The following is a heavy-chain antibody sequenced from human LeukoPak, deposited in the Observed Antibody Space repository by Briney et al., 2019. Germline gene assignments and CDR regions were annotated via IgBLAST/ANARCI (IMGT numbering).Heavy chain of an antibody. CDR2: INPNSGGT. J-gene: IGHJ4*02. V-gene: IGHV1-2*02. Sequence: ASVKVSCKASGYTFNAYYMYWVRQAPGQGLEWMGWINPNSGGTNYAQKFQGRVTMTRDTSISTAYMELSRLRSDDTAVYYCAREYARLRNSEGDYWGQGTLVTVSS. CDR3: AREYARLRNSEGDY. CDR1: GYTFNAYY. D-gene: IGHD3-9*01.